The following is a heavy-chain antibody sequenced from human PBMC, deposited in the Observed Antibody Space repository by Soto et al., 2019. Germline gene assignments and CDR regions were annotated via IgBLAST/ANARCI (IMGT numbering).Heavy chain of an antibody. D-gene: IGHD6-19*01. V-gene: IGHV4-39*01. CDR2: MFYGVST. Sequence: SEPLSLTCTVYGSSINSSGYYWGWIRQPPGKGLEWIGSMFYGVSTYYNPSLKSRVTVSVDTSKNQFSLNLRSVTAADTAVYYGARLPSGQWVDYWGKGSGVTVRS. CDR3: ARLPSGQWVDY. J-gene: IGHJ4*02. CDR1: GSSINSSGYY.